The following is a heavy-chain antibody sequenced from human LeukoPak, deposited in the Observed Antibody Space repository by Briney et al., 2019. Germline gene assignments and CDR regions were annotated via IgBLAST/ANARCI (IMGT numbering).Heavy chain of an antibody. CDR3: ARVQAPYSSSSPLDY. J-gene: IGHJ4*02. CDR2: IYYSGGT. D-gene: IGHD6-6*01. CDR1: GGSISSSSYY. Sequence: SETLSLTCTVSGGSISSSSYYWGWIRQPPGKGLEWIGSIYYSGGTYYNPSLKSRVTISVDTSKNQFSLKLSSVTAADTAVYYCARVQAPYSSSSPLDYWGQGTLVTVSS. V-gene: IGHV4-39*07.